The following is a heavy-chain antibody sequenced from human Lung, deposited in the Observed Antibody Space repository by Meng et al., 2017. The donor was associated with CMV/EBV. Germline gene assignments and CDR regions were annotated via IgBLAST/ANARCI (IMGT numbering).Heavy chain of an antibody. J-gene: IGHJ4*02. CDR3: ARGWGPILVAAIDY. D-gene: IGHD2-15*01. V-gene: IGHV7-4-1*01. CDR1: GYTFTTYA. Sequence: SGYTFTTYAMNWVRQAPGQGLEWMGWINTNTGNPTYAQGFTGRFVFSLDTSVSTAYLQICSLKAEDTAVYYCARGWGPILVAAIDYWGQGTLVTVSS. CDR2: INTNTGNP.